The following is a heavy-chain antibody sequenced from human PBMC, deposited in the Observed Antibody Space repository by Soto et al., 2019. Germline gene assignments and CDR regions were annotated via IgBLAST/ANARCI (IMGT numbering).Heavy chain of an antibody. V-gene: IGHV1-69*13. CDR1: GGTFSSYA. CDR2: IIPIVGTA. D-gene: IGHD6-13*01. Sequence: SVNVSCKASGGTFSSYAISWVRQAPGQGLEWMGGIIPIVGTANYAQKFQGRVTITADESTSTAYMELSSLRSEDTAVYYCAGYRSNWKIDYWGQGSLVTVFS. J-gene: IGHJ4*02. CDR3: AGYRSNWKIDY.